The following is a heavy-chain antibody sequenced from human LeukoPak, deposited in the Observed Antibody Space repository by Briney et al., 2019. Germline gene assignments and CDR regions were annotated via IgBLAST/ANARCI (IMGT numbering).Heavy chain of an antibody. Sequence: GRSLRLSCAASGFTFSSYAMHWVRQAPGKGLEWVAVISYDGSNKYYADSVKGRFTISRDNSKNTLYLQMNSLRAEDTAVYYCARDGRYSRHNMDVWGKGTTVTVSS. D-gene: IGHD6-13*01. J-gene: IGHJ6*03. CDR2: ISYDGSNK. V-gene: IGHV3-30-3*01. CDR3: ARDGRYSRHNMDV. CDR1: GFTFSSYA.